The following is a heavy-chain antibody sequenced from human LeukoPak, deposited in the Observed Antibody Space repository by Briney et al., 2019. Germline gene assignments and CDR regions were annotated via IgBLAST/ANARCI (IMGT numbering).Heavy chain of an antibody. CDR3: ARTVRIVGANAWTYDAFDI. CDR1: GCTFSSYS. Sequence: GGSLRLSCAASGCTFSSYSMNCVRQAPGEEREWVSYISSSSSSIYYADSVKGRFTISRDNAKNSLYLQMNSLRAEDTAVYYCARTVRIVGANAWTYDAFDIWGQGTMVTVSS. V-gene: IGHV3-48*01. CDR2: ISSSSSSI. D-gene: IGHD1-26*01. J-gene: IGHJ3*02.